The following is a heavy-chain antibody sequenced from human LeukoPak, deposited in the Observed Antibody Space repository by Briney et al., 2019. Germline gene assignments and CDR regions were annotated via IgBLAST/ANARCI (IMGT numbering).Heavy chain of an antibody. J-gene: IGHJ4*02. V-gene: IGHV3-48*01. CDR2: LSSSTTII. Sequence: PGGSLRLSCAASGFTFNIYSMNWVRQAPGKGLEWISYLSSSTTIIYYADSEKGLITTSRDYAKNSLHLQINSLTAEDTALYYSARSGWYDDFDYWGQGTLVTVSS. CDR3: ARSGWYDDFDY. D-gene: IGHD6-19*01. CDR1: GFTFNIYS.